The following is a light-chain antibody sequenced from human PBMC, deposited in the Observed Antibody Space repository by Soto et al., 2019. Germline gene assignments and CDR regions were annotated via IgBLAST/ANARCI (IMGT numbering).Light chain of an antibody. J-gene: IGKJ5*01. CDR1: QSISSY. CDR3: QQSYSTHIT. Sequence: DIQMTQSPSSLSASVGDRVTITCRASQSISSYLNWYQQKQGKXXKXXIYAASSLQSGVPSRFSGSGSGTDLTITISSLKPEDFATYYCQQSYSTHITFGQGTRLEIK. V-gene: IGKV1-39*01. CDR2: AAS.